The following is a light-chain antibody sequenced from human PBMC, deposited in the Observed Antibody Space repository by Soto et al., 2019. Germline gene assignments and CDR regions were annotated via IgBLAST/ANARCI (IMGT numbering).Light chain of an antibody. V-gene: IGLV1-44*01. CDR3: PTWDDSLNGVV. J-gene: IGLJ2*01. CDR2: SNN. CDR1: YSNIGSNA. Sequence: QSVLTQPPSASGTPGQRVFISCSGKYSNIGSNAVNWYQQLPGTAPKLLIHSNNERPSGVPDRFSGSKSGTSASLAISGLQSEDESDYYCPTWDDSLNGVVFGGGTKVTVL.